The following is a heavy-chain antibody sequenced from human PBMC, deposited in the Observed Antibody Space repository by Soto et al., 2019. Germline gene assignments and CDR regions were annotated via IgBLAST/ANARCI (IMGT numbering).Heavy chain of an antibody. D-gene: IGHD3-22*01. CDR3: PGDSPHDSTVAGDY. CDR1: GFTFSTHW. CDR2: INGDGSQT. Sequence: GGSLRLSCAASGFTFSTHWMHWVRQVPEKGLVWVSRINGDGSQTTYADSVRGRLTISRDNAKNTLYLQMNNLRVEDTAVYYCPGDSPHDSTVAGDYWGQGTLVTVS. V-gene: IGHV3-74*01. J-gene: IGHJ4*02.